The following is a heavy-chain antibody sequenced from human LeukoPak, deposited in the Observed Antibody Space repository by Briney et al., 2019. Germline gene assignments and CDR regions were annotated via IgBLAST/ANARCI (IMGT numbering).Heavy chain of an antibody. CDR2: ISYDGSNK. CDR1: GFTFSSYG. D-gene: IGHD3-22*01. CDR3: AKGSQRYYYDSSGYPTDY. V-gene: IGHV3-30*18. J-gene: IGHJ4*02. Sequence: PGRSLRLSCAASGFTFSSYGMHWVRQAPGKGLEWVAVISYDGSNKYYADSVKGRFTISRDNSKNTLYLQMNSLRAEDTAVYYCAKGSQRYYYDSSGYPTDYWGQGALVTVSS.